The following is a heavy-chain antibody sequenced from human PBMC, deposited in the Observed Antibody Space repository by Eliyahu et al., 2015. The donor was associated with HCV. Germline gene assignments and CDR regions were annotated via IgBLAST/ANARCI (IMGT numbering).Heavy chain of an antibody. D-gene: IGHD3-10*01. V-gene: IGHV4-34*01. CDR2: INHSGST. J-gene: IGHJ4*02. CDR1: GGSFSGYY. CDR3: AMRGNSYGSGSFYKGPLYYFDY. Sequence: QVQLQQWGAGLLKPSETLSLTCAVYGGSFSGYYWXXXRQPPGKGXEWIGEINHSGSTNXNPSLKSRVTISVDTSKNQFSLKLSSVTAADTAVYYCAMRGNSYGSGSFYKGPLYYFDYWGQGTLVTVSS.